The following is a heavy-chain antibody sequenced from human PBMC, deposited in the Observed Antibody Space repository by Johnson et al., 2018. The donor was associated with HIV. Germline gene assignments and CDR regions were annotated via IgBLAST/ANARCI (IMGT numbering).Heavy chain of an antibody. V-gene: IGHV3-15*01. CDR2: IKSKSDGGTT. D-gene: IGHD3-22*01. CDR1: GFTFSNAW. Sequence: VQLVESGGGLVKPGGSLRLSCAASGFTFSNAWMNWVRQAPGKGLEWVGRIKSKSDGGTTDYATPVKGRFTISRDDSKSIAYLQINSLKTEDTAMYYCTRDSSGYSGFDVWGQGTMVTVSS. CDR3: TRDSSGYSGFDV. J-gene: IGHJ3*01.